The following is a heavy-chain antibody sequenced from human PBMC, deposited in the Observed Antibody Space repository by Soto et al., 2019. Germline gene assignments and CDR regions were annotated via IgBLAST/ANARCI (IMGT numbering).Heavy chain of an antibody. D-gene: IGHD6-6*01. CDR3: ARGRIIAARRIGFGWFDP. V-gene: IGHV1-2*02. Sequence: ASVKVSCKASGYTFTGYYMHWVRQAPGQGLEWMGWINPNSGGTNYAQKFQGRVTMTRDTSISTAYMELSRLRSDDTAVYYCARGRIIAARRIGFGWFDPWGQGTLVTVS. CDR1: GYTFTGYY. CDR2: INPNSGGT. J-gene: IGHJ5*02.